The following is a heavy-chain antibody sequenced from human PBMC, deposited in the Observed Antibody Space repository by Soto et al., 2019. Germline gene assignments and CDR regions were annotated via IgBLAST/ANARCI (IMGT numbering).Heavy chain of an antibody. CDR2: FDPEDGET. CDR1: GYTLTELS. CDR3: ATDLSYYYDSSGYYTFDY. Sequence: GASVKVSCKVSGYTLTELSMHWVRQAPGKGLEWMGGFDPEDGETIYAQKFQGRVTMTEDTSTDTAYMELSSLRSEDTAVYYCATDLSYYYDSSGYYTFDYWGLGTLVTVSS. J-gene: IGHJ4*02. V-gene: IGHV1-24*01. D-gene: IGHD3-22*01.